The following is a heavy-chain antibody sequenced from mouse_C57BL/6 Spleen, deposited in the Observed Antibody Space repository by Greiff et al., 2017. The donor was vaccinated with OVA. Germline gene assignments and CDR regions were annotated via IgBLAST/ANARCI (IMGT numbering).Heavy chain of an antibody. CDR1: GYTFTSYW. Sequence: QVQLQQPGAELVKPGASVKLSCKASGYTFTSYWMQWVKQRPGQGLEWIGEIDPSDSYTNCNQKFKGKATLTVDTSSSTAYMQLSSLTSEDSAVYYCARGDYGSSHWYFDVWGTGTTVTVSS. D-gene: IGHD1-1*01. V-gene: IGHV1-50*01. J-gene: IGHJ1*03. CDR3: ARGDYGSSHWYFDV. CDR2: IDPSDSYT.